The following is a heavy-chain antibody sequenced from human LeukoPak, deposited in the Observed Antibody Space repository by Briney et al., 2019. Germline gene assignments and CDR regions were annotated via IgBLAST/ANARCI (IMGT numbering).Heavy chain of an antibody. CDR3: ARDANIGLRYFNPHDAFDI. CDR2: IYSGGST. J-gene: IGHJ3*02. D-gene: IGHD3-9*01. V-gene: IGHV3-66*01. CDR1: GFTVSSNY. Sequence: GGSLRLSCAASGFTVSSNYMSWVRQAPGKGLEWVSVIYSGGSTYYADSAKGRFTISRDNSKNTLYLQMNSLRAEDTAVYYCARDANIGLRYFNPHDAFDIWGQGTMVTVSS.